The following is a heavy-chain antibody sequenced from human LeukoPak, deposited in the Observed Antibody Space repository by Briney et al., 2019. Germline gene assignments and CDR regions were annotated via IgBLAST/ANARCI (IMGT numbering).Heavy chain of an antibody. CDR2: INHSGGT. CDR1: GGSFSGYY. Sequence: SETLSLTCAVYGGSFSGYYWSWIRQPPGKGLEWIGEINHSGGTNYNPSLKSRVTISVDTSKNQFSLKLSSVTAADTAVYYCARVRDDSSGYYVGWFDPWGQGTLVTVSS. D-gene: IGHD3-22*01. CDR3: ARVRDDSSGYYVGWFDP. J-gene: IGHJ5*02. V-gene: IGHV4-34*01.